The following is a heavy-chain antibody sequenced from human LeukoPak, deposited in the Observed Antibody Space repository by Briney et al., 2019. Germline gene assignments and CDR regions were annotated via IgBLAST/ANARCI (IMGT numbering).Heavy chain of an antibody. J-gene: IGHJ4*02. CDR3: ARMLWFGEKRLDY. CDR2: INWNGGST. D-gene: IGHD3-10*01. CDR1: GFTFDDYG. V-gene: IGHV3-20*04. Sequence: TGGSLRLSCAASGFTFDDYGMSWVRQAPGKGLEWVSGINWNGGSTGYADSVKGRFTISRDNAKNSLYLQMNSLRAEDTAVYYCARMLWFGEKRLDYWGQGTLVTVSS.